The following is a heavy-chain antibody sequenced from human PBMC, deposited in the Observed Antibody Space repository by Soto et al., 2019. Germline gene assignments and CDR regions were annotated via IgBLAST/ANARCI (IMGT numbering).Heavy chain of an antibody. CDR1: GYTFTSYG. CDR3: ARDSGSYCSAQPLSC. Sequence: QVQLVQSGAEVKKPGASVKVSCKASGYTFTSYGISWVRQAPGQGLEWMGWISAYNGNTNHAQKLQGRVTMTTDTSTRTADMVLRSLRSADTAVYYCARDSGSYCSAQPLSCWGQGALVTVSS. J-gene: IGHJ4*02. V-gene: IGHV1-18*04. D-gene: IGHD1-26*01. CDR2: ISAYNGNT.